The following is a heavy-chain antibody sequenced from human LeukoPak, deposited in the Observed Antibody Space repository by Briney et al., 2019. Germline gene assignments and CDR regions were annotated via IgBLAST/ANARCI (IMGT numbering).Heavy chain of an antibody. V-gene: IGHV4-34*01. CDR1: GGSFSGYY. J-gene: IGHJ3*02. CDR3: ARGRGAARPRGRNAFDI. CDR2: INHSGST. D-gene: IGHD6-6*01. Sequence: SETLSLTCAVYGGSFSGYYWSWIRQPPGKGLEWIGEINHSGSTNYHPSLKSRVTISVDTSKNQFSLKLSSVTAADTAVYYCARGRGAARPRGRNAFDIWGQGTMVTVSS.